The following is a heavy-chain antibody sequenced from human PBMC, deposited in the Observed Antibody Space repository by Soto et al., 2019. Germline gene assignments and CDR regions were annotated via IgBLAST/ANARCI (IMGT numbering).Heavy chain of an antibody. CDR3: SGGVGDAF. D-gene: IGHD1-26*01. CDR1: ESTVSRDW. CDR2: TNQDGSQK. V-gene: IGHV3-7*01. J-gene: IGHJ4*02. Sequence: EVHLVESGGGLVQTGGSLRLSCAISESTVSRDWMNWVRQAPGKGLEWVAHTNQDGSQKYYVDSVKGRFTISRDNAKKSLYRQMNSLRAGDTAMYYCSGGVGDAFWGQGTLVTVSS.